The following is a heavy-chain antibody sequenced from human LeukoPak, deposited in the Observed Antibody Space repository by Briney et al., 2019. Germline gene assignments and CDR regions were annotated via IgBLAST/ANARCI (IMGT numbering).Heavy chain of an antibody. Sequence: GGSLRLSCAASGFTFDDYGMSWIRQAPGKGLEWVSYISSSGSTIYYADSVKGRFTISRDNAKNSLYLQMNSLRAEDTAVYYCARDGRDYYDSSGYYGGYWGQGTLVTVSS. V-gene: IGHV3-11*01. CDR3: ARDGRDYYDSSGYYGGY. J-gene: IGHJ4*02. CDR1: GFTFDDYG. CDR2: ISSSGSTI. D-gene: IGHD3-22*01.